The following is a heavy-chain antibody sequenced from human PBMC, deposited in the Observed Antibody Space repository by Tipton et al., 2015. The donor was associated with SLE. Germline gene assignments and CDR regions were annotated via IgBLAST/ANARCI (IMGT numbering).Heavy chain of an antibody. CDR1: GGSISSTDYY. Sequence: TLSLTCAVSGGSISSTDYYWGWIRQPPGKGLEWIGYIYYSGSTNYNPSLKSRVTISVDTSKNQFSLKLSSVTAADTAVYYCARVESYYYYYMDVWGKGTTVTVSS. V-gene: IGHV4-61*05. D-gene: IGHD3-3*01. CDR3: ARVESYYYYYMDV. CDR2: IYYSGST. J-gene: IGHJ6*03.